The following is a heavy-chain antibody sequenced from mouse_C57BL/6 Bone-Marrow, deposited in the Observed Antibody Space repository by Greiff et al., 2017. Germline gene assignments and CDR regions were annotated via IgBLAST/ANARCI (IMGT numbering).Heavy chain of an antibody. CDR2: IYPGSGNT. D-gene: IGHD1-1*01. V-gene: IGHV1-76*01. Sequence: QVQLQQSGAELVRPGASVKLSCKASGYTFTDYYINWVKQRPGQGLEWIARIYPGSGNTYYNEKFKGKDTLTAEKSSSTAYMQLSSLTSEYSAVYFCAMISTVVAKGYFDVWGTGTTVTVSS. J-gene: IGHJ1*03. CDR3: AMISTVVAKGYFDV. CDR1: GYTFTDYY.